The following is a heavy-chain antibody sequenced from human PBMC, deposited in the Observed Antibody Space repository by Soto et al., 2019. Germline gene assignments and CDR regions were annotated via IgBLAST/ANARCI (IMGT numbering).Heavy chain of an antibody. Sequence: GGSLRLSCAASGFTFSSYAMSWVGQAPGKGLEWVSAISGSGGSTYYADSVKGRFTISRDNSKNTLYLQMNSLRAEDTAVYYCAKDGSHCSGGSCHFFYPNDAFDIWGQGTMVTVSS. D-gene: IGHD2-15*01. J-gene: IGHJ3*02. V-gene: IGHV3-23*01. CDR1: GFTFSSYA. CDR3: AKDGSHCSGGSCHFFYPNDAFDI. CDR2: ISGSGGST.